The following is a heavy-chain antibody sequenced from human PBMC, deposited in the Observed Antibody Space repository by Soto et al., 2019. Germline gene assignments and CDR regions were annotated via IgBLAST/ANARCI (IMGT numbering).Heavy chain of an antibody. Sequence: PGGSLRLSCAASGFSFSNSGMHWVRQAPGKGLEWVAFISYDGSNKYYADSVKGRFTISRDNSKNTLYLQMNSLRAEDTAVYYCAKDRGKIYFDYWGQGTLVTSPQ. CDR2: ISYDGSNK. J-gene: IGHJ4*02. V-gene: IGHV3-30*18. CDR3: AKDRGKIYFDY. CDR1: GFSFSNSG.